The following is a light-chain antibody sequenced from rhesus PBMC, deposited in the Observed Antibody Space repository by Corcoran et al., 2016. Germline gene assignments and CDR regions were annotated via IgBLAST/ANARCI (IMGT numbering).Light chain of an antibody. J-gene: IGKJ2*01. CDR1: QGISNN. CDR3: QHGYGILYS. V-gene: IGKV1-25*02. Sequence: DIQMTQSPSSLSASVGDTVTITCQVSQGISNNLAWYQQKPGKVPKLLIYAASTLQSGVPSRFSGSVSGTDFTLTISSLQPEDFATYYCQHGYGILYSFGQGTKVEI. CDR2: AAS.